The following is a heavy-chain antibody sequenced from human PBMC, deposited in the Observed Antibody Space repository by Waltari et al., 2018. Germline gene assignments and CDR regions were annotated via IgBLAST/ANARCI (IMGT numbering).Heavy chain of an antibody. V-gene: IGHV3-20*01. D-gene: IGHD2-8*01. Sequence: EVQVVESGGGVVRPGGSLRLSCAASGFSVDAYGMAWVRQAPGKGPEWVAGINYNGGSTSYADSVRGRFTISRDNAKTSLFLQMNSLRGEDTALYHCARVPEYASASAGWFDPWGQGTLVTVSS. CDR1: GFSVDAYG. J-gene: IGHJ5*02. CDR3: ARVPEYASASAGWFDP. CDR2: INYNGGST.